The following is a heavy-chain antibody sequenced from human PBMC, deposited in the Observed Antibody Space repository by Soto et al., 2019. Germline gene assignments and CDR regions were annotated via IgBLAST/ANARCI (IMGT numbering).Heavy chain of an antibody. CDR1: GYSFAGYW. Sequence: GESLKISCKGSGYSFAGYWITWVRQKPGKGLEWMGRIDPSDSQTYYSPSFRGHVTISVTKSITTVFLQWSSLRASDTAMYYCARQIYDSDTGPNFQYYFDSWGQGTPVTVLL. CDR2: IDPSDSQT. CDR3: ARQIYDSDTGPNFQYYFDS. J-gene: IGHJ4*02. D-gene: IGHD3-22*01. V-gene: IGHV5-10-1*01.